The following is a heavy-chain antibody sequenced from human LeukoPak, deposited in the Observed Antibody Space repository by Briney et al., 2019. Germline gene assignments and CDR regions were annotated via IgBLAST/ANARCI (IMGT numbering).Heavy chain of an antibody. CDR3: ARDRDGYNYFDY. V-gene: IGHV3-30-3*01. J-gene: IGHJ4*02. Sequence: TGGSLRLSCAASGFTFSGYAMHWVRQAPGRGLEWVSLISSDGSNKNYADSVKGRFTISRDISKNTLYLQMNSLRSEDTAMYYCARDRDGYNYFDYWGQGTLVTVSS. CDR1: GFTFSGYA. D-gene: IGHD5-24*01. CDR2: ISSDGSNK.